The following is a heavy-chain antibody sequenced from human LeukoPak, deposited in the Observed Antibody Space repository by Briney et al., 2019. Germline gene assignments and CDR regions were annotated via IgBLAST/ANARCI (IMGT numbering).Heavy chain of an antibody. CDR3: ARDREYPGYMNV. D-gene: IGHD2-2*01. Sequence: ASVKVSCKASGYTFTGYYMHWVRQAPGQGLEWMGWINPNSGGTNYAQKFQGRVTMTGDTSISTAYMELSRLRSDDTAVYYCARDREYPGYMNVWGKGTTVTVSS. J-gene: IGHJ6*03. V-gene: IGHV1-2*02. CDR1: GYTFTGYY. CDR2: INPNSGGT.